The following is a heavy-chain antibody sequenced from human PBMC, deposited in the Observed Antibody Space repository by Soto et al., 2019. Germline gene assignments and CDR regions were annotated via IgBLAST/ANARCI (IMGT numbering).Heavy chain of an antibody. D-gene: IGHD3-10*01. CDR2: INPSSGSA. Sequence: QVQLVQSGAEVKKPGASVKVSCKASGYTFSIYYMHWVRQAPGQGLEWMGMINPSSGSASYTQKFQGRVTMTRDTSTNTIYMELTSLRSEDTAVYYCVRSHYYGSGAYTLDDNWGQGTQVIVSS. V-gene: IGHV1-46*03. J-gene: IGHJ4*02. CDR3: VRSHYYGSGAYTLDDN. CDR1: GYTFSIYY.